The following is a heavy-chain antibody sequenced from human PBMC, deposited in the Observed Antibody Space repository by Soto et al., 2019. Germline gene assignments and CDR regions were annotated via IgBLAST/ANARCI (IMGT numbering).Heavy chain of an antibody. D-gene: IGHD3-22*01. CDR3: ARSPQRETYYYDSSGLYYFDY. CDR2: IYPGDSDT. J-gene: IGHJ4*02. Sequence: PGESLKISCKGSGYSFTSYWIGWVRQMPGKGLEWMGIIYPGDSDTRYSPSFQGQVTISADKSISTAYLQWSSLKASDTAMYYCARSPQRETYYYDSSGLYYFDYWGQGTLVTVSS. CDR1: GYSFTSYW. V-gene: IGHV5-51*01.